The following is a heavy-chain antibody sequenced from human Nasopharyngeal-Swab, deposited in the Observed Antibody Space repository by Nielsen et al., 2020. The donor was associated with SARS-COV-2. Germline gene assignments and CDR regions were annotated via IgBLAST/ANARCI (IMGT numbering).Heavy chain of an antibody. Sequence: SETLSLTCTVSGGSIDSTSYYWGWVRQSPRKGLEWIATIYYSGNTYYNPSLRSRVTLSVDTSKKQFSLTLSSVSAADTAVYYCARHRRRGSGWYEAHYYYFMDVWGKGTAVTVSS. CDR1: GGSIDSTSYY. CDR2: IYYSGNT. CDR3: ARHRRRGSGWYEAHYYYFMDV. D-gene: IGHD6-19*01. V-gene: IGHV4-39*01. J-gene: IGHJ6*03.